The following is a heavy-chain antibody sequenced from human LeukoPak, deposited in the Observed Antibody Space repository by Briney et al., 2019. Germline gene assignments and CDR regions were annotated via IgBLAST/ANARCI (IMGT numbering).Heavy chain of an antibody. D-gene: IGHD6-13*01. CDR1: GFTFSSYA. J-gene: IGHJ5*02. CDR3: ARAKYSSSWFDP. V-gene: IGHV3-30*04. CDR2: ISYDGSNK. Sequence: GGSLRLSCAASGFTFSSYAMHWVRQAPGKGLEWVAVISYDGSNKYYADSVKGRFTISRGNSKNTLYLQMNSLRAEDTAVYYCARAKYSSSWFDPWGQGTLVTVSS.